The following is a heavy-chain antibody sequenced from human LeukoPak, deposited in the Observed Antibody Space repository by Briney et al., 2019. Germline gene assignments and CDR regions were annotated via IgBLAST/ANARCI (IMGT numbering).Heavy chain of an antibody. CDR1: GGSFSGYY. V-gene: IGHV4-34*01. D-gene: IGHD6-6*01. CDR3: ARGLRQLVRSWHY. J-gene: IGHJ4*02. CDR2: INHRGST. Sequence: PSETLSLTCAAYGGSFSGYYWSWIRQPPGKGLEWIGEINHRGSTNYNPSLKSRVTISVDTSKNQFSLKLSSVTAADTAVYYCARGLRQLVRSWHYWGQGTLVTVSS.